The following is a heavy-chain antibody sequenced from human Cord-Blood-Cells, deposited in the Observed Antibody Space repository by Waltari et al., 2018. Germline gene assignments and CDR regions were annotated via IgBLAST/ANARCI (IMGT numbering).Heavy chain of an antibody. Sequence: QVQLQESGPGLVKPSETLSLPCTVRGGSFSRYYRSWIRQPPGHGLEWIGYIYYSGSTNYNPSLKSRVTISVDTSKNQFSLKLSSVTAADTAVYYCARHPTYYYGSGSPYYYYMDVWGKGTTVTVSS. D-gene: IGHD3-10*01. J-gene: IGHJ6*03. V-gene: IGHV4-59*08. CDR3: ARHPTYYYGSGSPYYYYMDV. CDR2: IYYSGST. CDR1: GGSFSRYY.